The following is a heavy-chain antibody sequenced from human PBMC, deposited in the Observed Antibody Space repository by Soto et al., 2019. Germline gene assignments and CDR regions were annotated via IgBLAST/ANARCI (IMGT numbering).Heavy chain of an antibody. CDR1: GFTFSSYA. V-gene: IGHV3-23*01. D-gene: IGHD3-10*01. Sequence: GGSLRLSCAASGFTFSSYAMSWVRQAPGKGLEWVSAISGSGGSTYYADSVKGRFTISRDNSKNTLYLQMNSLRAEDTAVYYCASIWFGELSVPWYYYMDVWGKGTTVTVSS. CDR3: ASIWFGELSVPWYYYMDV. J-gene: IGHJ6*03. CDR2: ISGSGGST.